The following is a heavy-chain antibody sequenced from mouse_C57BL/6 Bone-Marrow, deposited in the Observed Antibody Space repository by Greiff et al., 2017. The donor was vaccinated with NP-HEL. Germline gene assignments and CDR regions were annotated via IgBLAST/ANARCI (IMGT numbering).Heavy chain of an antibody. CDR3: ASTTVKAY. D-gene: IGHD1-1*01. Sequence: QVQLQQPGAELVRPGTSVKLSCKASGYTFTSYWMHWVKQRPGQGLEWIGVIDPSDSYTNYNQKFNGKATLTVDTSSSTAYMQLSSLTSEDSAVYYCASTTVKAYWGQGTLVTVSA. V-gene: IGHV1-59*01. CDR2: IDPSDSYT. CDR1: GYTFTSYW. J-gene: IGHJ3*01.